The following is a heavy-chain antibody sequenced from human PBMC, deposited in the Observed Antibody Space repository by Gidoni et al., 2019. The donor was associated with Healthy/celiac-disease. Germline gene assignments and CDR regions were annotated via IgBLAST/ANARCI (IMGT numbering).Heavy chain of an antibody. CDR3: ARDGAVTSSGGIDY. Sequence: QVQLVESGGGVVQPGRSLRLSCAASGFPFSSYGMHWVRQAPGKGLEWVAVIWYDGSNKYYADSVKGRFTISRDNSKNTLYLQMNSLRAEDTAVYYCARDGAVTSSGGIDYWGQGTLVTVSS. CDR2: IWYDGSNK. J-gene: IGHJ4*02. CDR1: GFPFSSYG. V-gene: IGHV3-33*01. D-gene: IGHD4-17*01.